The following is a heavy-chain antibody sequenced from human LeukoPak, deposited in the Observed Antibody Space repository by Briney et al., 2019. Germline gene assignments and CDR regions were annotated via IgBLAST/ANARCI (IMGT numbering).Heavy chain of an antibody. D-gene: IGHD2/OR15-2a*01. CDR3: ARGPWINIGSPSYYFDY. CDR2: INPNSGGT. V-gene: IGHV1-2*02. CDR1: GYTFTGYY. J-gene: IGHJ4*02. Sequence: GASVKVSCKASGYTFTGYYMHWVRQAPGQGLEWMGWINPNSGGTNYAQKFQGRVTMTRDTSISTAYMELSRLRSDDTAVYYCARGPWINIGSPSYYFDYWGQGTLVTVSS.